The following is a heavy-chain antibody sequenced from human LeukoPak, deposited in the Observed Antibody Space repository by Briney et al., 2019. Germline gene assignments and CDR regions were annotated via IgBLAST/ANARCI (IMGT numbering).Heavy chain of an antibody. CDR3: ARIDSTAGGDY. D-gene: IGHD3-9*01. Sequence: SETLSPTCTVSGGSISSSSYFWGWIRQPPGKGLEWIGSIDSSGSTYYNPALKSRVTISVDTSKNHFSLRLSSVTAADTAVYYCARIDSTAGGDYWGQGTLVTVSS. CDR2: IDSSGST. V-gene: IGHV4-39*07. CDR1: GGSISSSSYF. J-gene: IGHJ4*02.